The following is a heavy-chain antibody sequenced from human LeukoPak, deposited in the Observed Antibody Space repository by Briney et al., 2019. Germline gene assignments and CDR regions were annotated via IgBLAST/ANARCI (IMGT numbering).Heavy chain of an antibody. D-gene: IGHD3-10*01. CDR3: AREGFYRYHGSGSYDYWYFDL. Sequence: SETLSLTFAVSGASISSHNWWWSWVRQPPGKGLEWIGEIYHSGSTNYNPSLKSRVTISLDTSKNQFSLKLNSVTAADTAVYYCAREGFYRYHGSGSYDYWYFDLWGRGTLVTVSS. CDR1: GASISSHNW. V-gene: IGHV4-4*02. CDR2: IYHSGST. J-gene: IGHJ2*01.